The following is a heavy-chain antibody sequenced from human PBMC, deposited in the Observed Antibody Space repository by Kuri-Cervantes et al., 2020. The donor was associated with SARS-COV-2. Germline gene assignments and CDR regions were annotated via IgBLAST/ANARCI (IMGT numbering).Heavy chain of an antibody. D-gene: IGHD4-17*01. Sequence: GESLKISCAASGFTFSSYWMSWVRQAPGKGLEWVANIKQDGSEKYYVDSVKGRFTISRDNAKNSLYLQMNSLRAEDTAVYYCARLNDYGEAYFDYWGQGTLVTVSS. CDR3: ARLNDYGEAYFDY. J-gene: IGHJ4*02. CDR1: GFTFSSYW. V-gene: IGHV3-7*01. CDR2: IKQDGSEK.